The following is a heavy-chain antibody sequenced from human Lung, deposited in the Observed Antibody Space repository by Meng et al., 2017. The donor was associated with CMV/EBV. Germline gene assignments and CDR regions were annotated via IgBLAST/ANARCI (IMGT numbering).Heavy chain of an antibody. Sequence: SETLSLXXTVPGGSISSRTYYWAWLRQPPGKGLDWIGSVYYSGSPHYNPSLKSRVTISVDTSKNQFSLTLRSVTAADTAVYYCARDAPGRSGDAFSLWGQGXLVTVSS. D-gene: IGHD1-26*01. CDR3: ARDAPGRSGDAFSL. J-gene: IGHJ4*03. CDR1: GGSISSRTYY. V-gene: IGHV4-39*07. CDR2: VYYSGSP.